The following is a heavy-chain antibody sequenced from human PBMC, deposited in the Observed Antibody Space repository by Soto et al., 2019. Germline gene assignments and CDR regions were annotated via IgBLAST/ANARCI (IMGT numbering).Heavy chain of an antibody. J-gene: IGHJ4*02. CDR2: ISYDGSNK. D-gene: IGHD6-13*01. CDR1: GFTFSSYA. CDR3: ARGERSSRYYFDY. Sequence: QVQLVESGGGVVQPGRSLRLSCAASGFTFSSYAMHWVRQAPGKGLEWVAVISYDGSNKYYADSVKGRFTISRDNSKNTLYLQMNSLRAEDTAVYYCARGERSSRYYFDYWGQGTLVTVSS. V-gene: IGHV3-30-3*01.